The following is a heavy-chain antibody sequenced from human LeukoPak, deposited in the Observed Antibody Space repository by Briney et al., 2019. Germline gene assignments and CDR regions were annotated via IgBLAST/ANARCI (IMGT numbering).Heavy chain of an antibody. D-gene: IGHD4-23*01. CDR3: ARTPGGNYDY. J-gene: IGHJ4*02. CDR1: GGSISSYY. V-gene: IGHV4-59*08. CDR2: IYYSGST. Sequence: SETLSLTCTVSGGSISSYYWSWIRQPPGKGLEWIGYIYYSGSTNYNPSLKSRVTISVDTSKNQFSLKLSPVTAADTAVYYCARTPGGNYDYWGQGTLVTVSS.